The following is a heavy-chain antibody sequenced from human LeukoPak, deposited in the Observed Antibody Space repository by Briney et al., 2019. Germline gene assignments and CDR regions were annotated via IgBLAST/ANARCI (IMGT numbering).Heavy chain of an antibody. CDR3: ARRYSGYDGYYYYMDV. Sequence: SETLSLTCAVYGGSFSGYYWSWIRQPPGKGLEWIGEIYHTGSTNYNPSLKSRVTISVDTPKNQFSLNLSSVTAADTAVYYCARRYSGYDGYYYYMDVWGEGTTVTVSS. J-gene: IGHJ6*03. CDR2: IYHTGST. CDR1: GGSFSGYY. V-gene: IGHV4-34*01. D-gene: IGHD5-12*01.